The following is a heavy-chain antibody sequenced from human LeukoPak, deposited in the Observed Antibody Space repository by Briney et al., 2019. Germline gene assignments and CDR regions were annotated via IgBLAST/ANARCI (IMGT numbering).Heavy chain of an antibody. CDR2: ITTSGNSI. CDR3: AREQSRCGGDCNDY. CDR1: GFTFRSYE. V-gene: IGHV3-48*03. Sequence: GGSLRLSCAASGFTFRSYEMNWVRQAPGKGLEWVSYITTSGNSIKYVDPVKGRFTASRDNAKNSLYLQMNSLRVEDTAVYYCAREQSRCGGDCNDYWGQGTLVTVSS. J-gene: IGHJ4*02. D-gene: IGHD2-21*02.